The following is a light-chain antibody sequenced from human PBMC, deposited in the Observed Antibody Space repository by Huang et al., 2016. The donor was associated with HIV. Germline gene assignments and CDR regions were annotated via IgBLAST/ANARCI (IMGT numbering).Light chain of an antibody. CDR1: QNINTY. CDR2: SAS. Sequence: DILLTQSPSSLSASVGDRVTITCRASQNINTYLNWYQQKPGKAPNLLIHSASTLQTGCPSRFSGSGSGTDFTLTVNSLQPEDSATYYCQQGYSALITFGQGTRL. CDR3: QQGYSALIT. J-gene: IGKJ5*01. V-gene: IGKV1-39*01.